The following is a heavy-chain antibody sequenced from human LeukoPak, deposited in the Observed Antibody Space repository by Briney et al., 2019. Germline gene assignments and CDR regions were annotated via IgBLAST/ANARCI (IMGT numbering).Heavy chain of an antibody. J-gene: IGHJ4*02. V-gene: IGHV3-7*01. CDR1: GFTFSSYW. CDR2: IKQDGSEK. CDR3: ARSLQQLVSYFDY. D-gene: IGHD6-13*01. Sequence: PGGSLRLSCAASGFTFSSYWMSWVRQAPGKGLEWVANIKQDGSEKYYVDSVKGRFTISRDNAKNSLYLQMNSLRAEDTAVYYCARSLQQLVSYFDYWGQGTLVTVSS.